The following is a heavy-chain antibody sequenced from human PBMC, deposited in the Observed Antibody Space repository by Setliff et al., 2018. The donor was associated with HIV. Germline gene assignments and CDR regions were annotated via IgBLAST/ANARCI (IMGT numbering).Heavy chain of an antibody. J-gene: IGHJ6*02. CDR1: GGSISSGNYY. CDR2: IYTSGST. Sequence: SETLSLTCTVSGGSISSGNYYWNWIRQPDGKGLDWIWRIYTSGSTNYNLSLKSRVTISVDTSKNQFSLKLSSVTAADPSVYYCARKDYYYYGMDVWGQGTTVTVSS. V-gene: IGHV4-61*02. CDR3: ARKDYYYYGMDV.